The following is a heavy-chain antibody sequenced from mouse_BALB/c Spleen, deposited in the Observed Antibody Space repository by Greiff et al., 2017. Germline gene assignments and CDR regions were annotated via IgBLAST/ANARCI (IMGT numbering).Heavy chain of an antibody. Sequence: EVHLVESGGGLVKPGGSLKLSCAASGFTFSSYAMSWVRQSPEKRLEWVAEISSGGSYTYYPDTVTGRFTISRDNAKNTLYLEMSSLRSEDTAMYYCARERDDYDGDYFDYWGQGTTLTVSS. CDR2: ISSGGSYT. V-gene: IGHV5-9-4*01. D-gene: IGHD2-4*01. J-gene: IGHJ2*01. CDR3: ARERDDYDGDYFDY. CDR1: GFTFSSYA.